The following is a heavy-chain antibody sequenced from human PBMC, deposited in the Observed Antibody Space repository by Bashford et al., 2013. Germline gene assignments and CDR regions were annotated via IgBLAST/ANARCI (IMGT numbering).Heavy chain of an antibody. D-gene: IGHD2-2*01. CDR2: IYTSGST. J-gene: IGHJ4*02. Sequence: SETLSLTCTVSGGSIRSYYWSWIRQPAGKGLEWIGRIYTSGSTDYNPSLKSRVTMSVDTSKNQFSLKLSSVTAADTAVYYCARIYCSSTSCLFDYWGQGTLVTVSS. CDR1: GGSIRSYY. V-gene: IGHV4-4*07. CDR3: ARIYCSSTSCLFDY.